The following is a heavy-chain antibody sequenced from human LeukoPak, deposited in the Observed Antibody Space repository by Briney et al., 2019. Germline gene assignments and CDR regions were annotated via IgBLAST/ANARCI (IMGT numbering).Heavy chain of an antibody. D-gene: IGHD6-19*01. Sequence: SVKVSCKASGYTFTSYGISWVRQAPGQGLEWMGGIIPIFGTAIYAQKFQGRVTMTEDTSTDTAYMELSSLRSEDTAVYYCATQGISGWYYFDYWGQGTLVTVSS. CDR3: ATQGISGWYYFDY. CDR2: IIPIFGTA. CDR1: GYTFTSYG. J-gene: IGHJ4*02. V-gene: IGHV1-69*06.